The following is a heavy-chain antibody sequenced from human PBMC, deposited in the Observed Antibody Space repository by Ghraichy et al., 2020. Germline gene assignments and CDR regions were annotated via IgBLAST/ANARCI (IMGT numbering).Heavy chain of an antibody. V-gene: IGHV4-59*01. CDR3: ARDDLTGANALDI. J-gene: IGHJ3*02. CDR2: IYYTGTA. CDR1: GGFLTSYY. Sequence: SETLSLTCTVSGGFLTSYYWAWIRQPPGKEPEFIGYIYYTGTATYNPSLSGRVTISVDTSKNQFSLKLTSMTAADSAVYYCARDDLTGANALDIWGQGIVVNVSS. D-gene: IGHD1-20*01.